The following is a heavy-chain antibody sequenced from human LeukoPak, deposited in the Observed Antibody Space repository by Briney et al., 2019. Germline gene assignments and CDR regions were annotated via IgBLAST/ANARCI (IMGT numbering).Heavy chain of an antibody. D-gene: IGHD4-23*01. J-gene: IGHJ4*02. CDR1: GYTFTGYY. CDR3: ARVRADYGGPEYFDY. Sequence: ASVKVSCKASGYTFTGYYMHWVRQAPGQGLEWMGWINPNSGGTNYAQKFQGRVTMTRDTSISTAYMSRLRSDDTAVYYCARVRADYGGPEYFDYWGQGTLVTVSS. CDR2: INPNSGGT. V-gene: IGHV1-2*02.